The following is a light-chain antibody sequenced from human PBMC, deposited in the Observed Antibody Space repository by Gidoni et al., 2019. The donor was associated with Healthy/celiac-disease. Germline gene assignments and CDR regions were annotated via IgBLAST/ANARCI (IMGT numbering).Light chain of an antibody. CDR3: QQYYSTPPT. Sequence: DIVMTQSPDSLAVSLGERATINCKSSQSVLYSSNSKNYLAWYQQKPGQPPKLLIDWASTRESGVPDRFSGSGSGTDFTLTISSLQAEDVAVYFCQQYYSTPPTFGGGTKVEIK. V-gene: IGKV4-1*01. CDR1: QSVLYSSNSKNY. CDR2: WAS. J-gene: IGKJ4*01.